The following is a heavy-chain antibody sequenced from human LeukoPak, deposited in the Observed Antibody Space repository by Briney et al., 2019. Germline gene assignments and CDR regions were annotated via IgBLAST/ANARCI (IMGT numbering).Heavy chain of an antibody. CDR1: GFTFEDSG. CDR2: IRKDGDTL. D-gene: IGHD6-19*01. CDR3: GRDHPAVSY. J-gene: IGHJ4*02. V-gene: IGHV3-43*02. Sequence: GGSLRLSCVASGFTFEDSGMHWVRQVPGRGLEWVSFIRKDGDTLYGDSVKGRFTVSRDNSKNSIYLQMNSLTIGDTALYFCGRDHPAVSYWGQGTLVAVSP.